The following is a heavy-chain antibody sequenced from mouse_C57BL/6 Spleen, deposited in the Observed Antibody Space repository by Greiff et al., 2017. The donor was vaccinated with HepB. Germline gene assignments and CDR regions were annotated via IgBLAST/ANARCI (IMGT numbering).Heavy chain of an antibody. CDR1: GYTFTSYW. Sequence: VQLQQPGTELVKPGASVKLSCKASGYTFTSYWMHWVKQRPGQGLEWIGNINPSNGGTNYNEKFKSKATLTVDKSSSTAYMQLSSLTSEDSAVYYCAREGADYYGSSYLSYWYFDVWGTGTTVTVSS. J-gene: IGHJ1*03. CDR2: INPSNGGT. CDR3: AREGADYYGSSYLSYWYFDV. D-gene: IGHD1-1*01. V-gene: IGHV1-53*01.